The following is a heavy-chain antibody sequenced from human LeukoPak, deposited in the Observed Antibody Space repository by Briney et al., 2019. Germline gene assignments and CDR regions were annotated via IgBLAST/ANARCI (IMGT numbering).Heavy chain of an antibody. V-gene: IGHV3-48*01. Sequence: GGSLRLSCAASGFTFSDYSMNWVRQAPGKGLEWISYIGIDSGNTNYADSVKGRFTISGDKAKNSLYLQMNSLRVEDTALYYCARDYKYAFDNWGQGTLVTVSS. D-gene: IGHD5-24*01. CDR1: GFTFSDYS. CDR2: IGIDSGNT. J-gene: IGHJ4*02. CDR3: ARDYKYAFDN.